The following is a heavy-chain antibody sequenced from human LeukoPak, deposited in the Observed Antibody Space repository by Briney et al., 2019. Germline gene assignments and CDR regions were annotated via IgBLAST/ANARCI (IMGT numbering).Heavy chain of an antibody. CDR3: ARERIQLQEMDV. CDR2: IIPIFGIA. Sequence: GSSVKVSCKASGGTFSSYAISWVRRAPGQGLEWMGRIIPIFGIANYAQKFQGRVTITADKSTSTAYMELSSLRSEDTAVYYCARERIQLQEMDVWGQGTTVTVSS. D-gene: IGHD5-18*01. CDR1: GGTFSSYA. J-gene: IGHJ6*02. V-gene: IGHV1-69*04.